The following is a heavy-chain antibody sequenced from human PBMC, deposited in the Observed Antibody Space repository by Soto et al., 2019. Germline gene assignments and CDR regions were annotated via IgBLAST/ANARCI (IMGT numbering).Heavy chain of an antibody. D-gene: IGHD1-26*01. Sequence: EVQLVESGGGLVKPGGSLRLSCAASGFTFSSYSMNWVRQAPGKGLEWVSSISSSSSYISYADSVKGRFTISRDNARNSLYLQVNSLRAEDTAVYYCARDDSGCFPLYYFDYWGQGTLVTVSS. V-gene: IGHV3-21*01. CDR3: ARDDSGCFPLYYFDY. CDR2: ISSSSSYI. J-gene: IGHJ4*02. CDR1: GFTFSSYS.